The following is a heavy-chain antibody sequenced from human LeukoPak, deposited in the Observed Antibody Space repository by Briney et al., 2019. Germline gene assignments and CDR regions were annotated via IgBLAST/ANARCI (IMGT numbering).Heavy chain of an antibody. J-gene: IGHJ6*02. V-gene: IGHV3-30-3*01. CDR1: GFTFSGYP. CDR2: ISYDGSNK. Sequence: GGSLRLSCAASGFTFSGYPIHWVRQAPGKGLEWVAVISYDGSNKYYADSVKGRFTISRDNSKNTLYLQMNSLRAEDTAVYYCSAGATTYCGEDCYPSFFFYHGIDVWGQGTTVTVSS. CDR3: SAGATTYCGEDCYPSFFFYHGIDV. D-gene: IGHD2-21*02.